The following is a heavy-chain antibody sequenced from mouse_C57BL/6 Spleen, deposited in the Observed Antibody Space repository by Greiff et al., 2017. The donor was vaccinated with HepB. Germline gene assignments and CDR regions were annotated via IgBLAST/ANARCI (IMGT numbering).Heavy chain of an antibody. CDR1: GYTFTDYY. J-gene: IGHJ1*03. CDR3: ARGEDDGYLRFYWYFDV. D-gene: IGHD2-3*01. V-gene: IGHV1-26*01. Sequence: EVQLQQSGPELVKPGASVKISCKASGYTFTDYYMNWVKQSHGKSLEWIGDINPNNGGTSYNQKFKGKGTLTVDKSSSTAYMELRSLTSEDSAVYYCARGEDDGYLRFYWYFDVWGTGTTVTVSS. CDR2: INPNNGGT.